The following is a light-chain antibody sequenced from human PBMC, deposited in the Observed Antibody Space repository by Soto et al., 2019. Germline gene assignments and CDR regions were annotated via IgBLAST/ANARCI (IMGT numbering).Light chain of an antibody. Sequence: EIVLTQSPGTLSLSPGERATLSCRASESVSSSTYLAWYQQKPGQAPRLLIYGASSRATGIPDRFSGSGSGTDFTLTISRLEPEDFAVYYCQQYGSSPPYTFGQGTKLEI. J-gene: IGKJ2*01. V-gene: IGKV3-20*01. CDR1: ESVSSSTY. CDR3: QQYGSSPPYT. CDR2: GAS.